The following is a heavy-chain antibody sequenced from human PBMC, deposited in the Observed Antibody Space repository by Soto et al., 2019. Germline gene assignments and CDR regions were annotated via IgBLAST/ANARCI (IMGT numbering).Heavy chain of an antibody. CDR2: IYPGDSET. Sequence: EVQLVQSGAEVKKPGESLKISCKGSGYSFTSYHIVWVRQMPGKGLEWMGIIYPGDSETRYRPALQGKVTMSADKSTGTADLQWSRLKAADPAMYYCARRSYCDGDCTRRPYDYYGMDVCGQGTTVTVSS. D-gene: IGHD2-21*02. CDR1: GYSFTSYH. CDR3: ARRSYCDGDCTRRPYDYYGMDV. V-gene: IGHV5-51*01. J-gene: IGHJ6*02.